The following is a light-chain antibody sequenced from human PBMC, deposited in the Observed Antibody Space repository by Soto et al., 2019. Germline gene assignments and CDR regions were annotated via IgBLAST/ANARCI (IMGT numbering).Light chain of an antibody. J-gene: IGLJ2*01. CDR2: SDD. CDR1: NSSIGRNT. Sequence: QSVLTQPPSAYGTPRQRVTISCSGSNSSIGRNTVSWYQQVPGTAPKSLIYSDDQRPSGVPDRISGSRSGTSASLAISGLQSGDEAEYYCAAWDDTLRARVFGGGTKLTVL. CDR3: AAWDDTLRARV. V-gene: IGLV1-44*01.